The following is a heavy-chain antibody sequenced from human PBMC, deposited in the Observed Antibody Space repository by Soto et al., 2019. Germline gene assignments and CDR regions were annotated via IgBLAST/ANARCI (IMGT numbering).Heavy chain of an antibody. CDR2: IKERGGQE. Sequence: PGGSLRLSCAASGFTFSRYWMSWVRQAPGKGLEWVSHIKERGGQEFYVDSVKGRFTIFRDNAKNSLYLQMNSLRAEDTAVYYCTKGPSMDMAPMMGYDFDVWGQGSLVTVSS. CDR1: GFTFSRYW. J-gene: IGHJ4*02. D-gene: IGHD5-18*01. CDR3: TKGPSMDMAPMMGYDFDV. V-gene: IGHV3-7*03.